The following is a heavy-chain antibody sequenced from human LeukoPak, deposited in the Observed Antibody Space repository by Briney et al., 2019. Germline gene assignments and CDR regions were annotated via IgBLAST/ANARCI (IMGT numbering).Heavy chain of an antibody. D-gene: IGHD2-15*01. CDR1: GFTFSTYW. CDR3: TRWARYCSGGSCYSWFDP. V-gene: IGHV3-7*01. J-gene: IGHJ5*02. CDR2: MKLDGSEE. Sequence: GGSLRLSCAASGFTFSTYWMHWVRQAPGKGLEWVANMKLDGSEEYYVDSVKGGFTISRDNAKNSLYLQMNSLRLDDTAVYYCTRWARYCSGGSCYSWFDPWGQGTLVTVSS.